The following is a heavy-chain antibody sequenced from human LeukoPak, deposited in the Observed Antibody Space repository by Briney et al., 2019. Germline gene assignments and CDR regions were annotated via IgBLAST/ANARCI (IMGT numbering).Heavy chain of an antibody. Sequence: SETLSLTCAVYGGSFSGYYWSWIRQPPGKGLEWIGEVNHSGSTNYNPSLKSRVTISVDTSKNQFSLKLSSVTAADTAVYYCARVPLRFLEWLPEYFDYWGQGTLVTVSS. D-gene: IGHD3-3*01. V-gene: IGHV4-34*01. CDR2: VNHSGST. J-gene: IGHJ4*02. CDR1: GGSFSGYY. CDR3: ARVPLRFLEWLPEYFDY.